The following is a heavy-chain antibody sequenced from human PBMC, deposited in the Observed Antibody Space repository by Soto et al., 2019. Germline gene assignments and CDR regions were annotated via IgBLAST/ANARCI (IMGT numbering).Heavy chain of an antibody. D-gene: IGHD2-15*01. CDR2: INPSGEHT. CDR3: ARISCKGGSCYFDFAH. J-gene: IGHJ4*02. V-gene: IGHV1-46*02. Sequence: QVQLVQSGAEVKQPGTSVKVSCQASGYSSKDHYMHWVRQAPGRGLEWVGIINPSGEHTNYAQQFRGRVAMTRDTSTSTAYMALRSLRSEDTAVYFCARISCKGGSCYFDFAHWGQGTLVTVSS. CDR1: GYSSKDHY.